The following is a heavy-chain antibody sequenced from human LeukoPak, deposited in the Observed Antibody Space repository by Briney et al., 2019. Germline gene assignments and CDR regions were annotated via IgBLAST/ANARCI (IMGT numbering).Heavy chain of an antibody. V-gene: IGHV3-30*04. J-gene: IGHJ3*01. D-gene: IGHD3-22*01. CDR1: GFTFTSYA. CDR2: ISYDASNK. CDR3: ARTIYYYESTSYFSDAFDV. Sequence: GRSLRLSCTASGFTFTSYAMHWVRQAPGKGLEWVAVISYDASNKYYADSVKGRFTISRDNSKNSLYLEMDSLRAEDTAVYYCARTIYYYESTSYFSDAFDVWGQGTMVTVSS.